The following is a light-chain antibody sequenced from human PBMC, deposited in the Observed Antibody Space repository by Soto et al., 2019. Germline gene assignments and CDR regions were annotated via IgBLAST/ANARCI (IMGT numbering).Light chain of an antibody. CDR2: DDS. CDR3: QSYDTSLRGSV. J-gene: IGLJ3*02. CDR1: SSNIGARYD. Sequence: QAVVTQPPSVSGSPGQRVTISCTGSSSNIGARYDVHWYQQLPGTAPKLLIFDDSIRPSGVPDRFSASTSGTSAFLAITGLQAEDEADYYCQSYDTSLRGSVFGGGTQLTVL. V-gene: IGLV1-40*01.